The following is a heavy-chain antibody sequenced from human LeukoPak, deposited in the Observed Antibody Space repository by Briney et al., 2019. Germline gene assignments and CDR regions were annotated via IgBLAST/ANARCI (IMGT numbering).Heavy chain of an antibody. V-gene: IGHV3-21*06. CDR1: GFPFSDYD. CDR3: GRAFPPLRTSSAGDL. D-gene: IGHD3-16*01. CDR2: ISGRSSHT. Sequence: GGSLRLSCSASGFPFSDYDMNWIRPAPGKGLEWISAISGRSSHTYYGDSVKGRFSISRDNAKNLLYLQMSGLGAEDTAVYYCGRAFPPLRTSSAGDLWGQGTLVTVSS. J-gene: IGHJ4*02.